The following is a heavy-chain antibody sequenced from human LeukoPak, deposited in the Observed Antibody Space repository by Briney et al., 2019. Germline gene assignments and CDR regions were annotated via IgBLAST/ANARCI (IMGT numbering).Heavy chain of an antibody. Sequence: GGSLRLSCAASGFTFSSYAMSWVRQAPGKGLEWVSYISSTSSSINHADSVKGRFTISRDNAKNSLYLQMNSLRAEDTAVYYCATATVGPDYWGQGTLVTVSS. CDR1: GFTFSSYA. CDR3: ATATVGPDY. J-gene: IGHJ4*02. D-gene: IGHD4-11*01. CDR2: ISSTSSSI. V-gene: IGHV3-48*01.